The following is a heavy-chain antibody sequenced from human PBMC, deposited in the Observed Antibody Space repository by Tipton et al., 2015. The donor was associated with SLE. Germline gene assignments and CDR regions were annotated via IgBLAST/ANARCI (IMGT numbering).Heavy chain of an antibody. CDR1: GGSITSHY. Sequence: TLSLTCTVSGGSITSHYWTWIRQSPGKEFEWLAYVSYTGSATYNPSLRSRVSISLDTSENQFSLKVTSVTAADTAVYYCARDSRIGWFDPWGQGTLVTVSP. D-gene: IGHD2-15*01. V-gene: IGHV4-59*11. CDR2: VSYTGSA. CDR3: ARDSRIGWFDP. J-gene: IGHJ5*02.